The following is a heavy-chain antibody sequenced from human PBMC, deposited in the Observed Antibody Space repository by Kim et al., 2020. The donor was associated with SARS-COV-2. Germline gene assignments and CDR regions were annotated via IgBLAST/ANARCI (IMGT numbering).Heavy chain of an antibody. D-gene: IGHD3-22*01. CDR1: GGSISTRSY. V-gene: IGHV4-39*01. Sequence: SETLSLTCTVSGGSISTRSYWGWIRQPQGKGREWIGSIYYGGSTYYNPSLKGRVTISVDTSKNQFSLRLSSVTAADSAVYFCARSYYYDDGGSSSFDSWGQGSPVTVSS. J-gene: IGHJ4*02. CDR2: IYYGGST. CDR3: ARSYYYDDGGSSSFDS.